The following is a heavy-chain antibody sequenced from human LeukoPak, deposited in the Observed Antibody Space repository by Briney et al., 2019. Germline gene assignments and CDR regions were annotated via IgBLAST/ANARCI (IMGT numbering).Heavy chain of an antibody. V-gene: IGHV4-38-2*02. J-gene: IGHJ4*02. D-gene: IGHD3-22*01. CDR2: SFHTGNT. CDR1: GYSISSGYN. Sequence: PSETLSLTCTVSGYSISSGYNWACIRQPPGKGVEWIAISFHTGNTHYNPSLKSRVTISVDTYKKQFSLRLSSVTAADTAVYYCARHPLAYYAGSGYAGTHFDYWGQGTLVTVSS. CDR3: ARHPLAYYAGSGYAGTHFDY.